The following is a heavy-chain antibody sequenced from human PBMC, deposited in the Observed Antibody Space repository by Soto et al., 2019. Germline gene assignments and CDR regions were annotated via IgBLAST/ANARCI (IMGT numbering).Heavy chain of an antibody. CDR1: GGSVSSYR. J-gene: IGHJ5*02. CDR3: GRESGETWDYEAS. CDR2: LNTYGNT. V-gene: IGHV4-4*07. D-gene: IGHD4-17*01. Sequence: ESLSLACPVSGGSVSSYRGSWLRQPAGKGLEWIGRLNTYGNTHYNPSLKSLVTVSVDTSRNQFLLTLRSVTAADSAVYHCGRESGETWDYEASWGQGTPVTVYS.